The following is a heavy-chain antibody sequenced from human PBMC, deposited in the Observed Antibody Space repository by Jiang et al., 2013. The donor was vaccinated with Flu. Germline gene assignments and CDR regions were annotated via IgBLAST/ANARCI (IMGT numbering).Heavy chain of an antibody. V-gene: IGHV5-51*01. CDR2: IYPDDSDT. CDR3: ATTLIRGWPNYGMDV. Sequence: SLKISCKGSGYSFTSYWIGWVRQMPGKGLEWMGIIYPDDSDTRYSPSFQGQVTISVDNFISTAYLYWNSLKASDTAMYYCATTLIRGWPNYGMDVWGQGTTVTVSS. D-gene: IGHD2-15*01. J-gene: IGHJ6*02. CDR1: GYSFTSYW.